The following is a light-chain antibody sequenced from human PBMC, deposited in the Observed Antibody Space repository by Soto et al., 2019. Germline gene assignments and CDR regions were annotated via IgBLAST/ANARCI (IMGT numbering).Light chain of an antibody. CDR2: VNN. J-gene: IGLJ2*01. CDR3: GTWDSSLSAVV. Sequence: QSALTQPPSVSAAPGQKVTISCSGSSSNIGNNYVSWYQQLPGTAPKLLIYVNNKRPSGIPDRLSGSKSGTSATLGITGLQTGDEADYYCGTWDSSLSAVVFGGGTQLTVL. V-gene: IGLV1-51*01. CDR1: SSNIGNNY.